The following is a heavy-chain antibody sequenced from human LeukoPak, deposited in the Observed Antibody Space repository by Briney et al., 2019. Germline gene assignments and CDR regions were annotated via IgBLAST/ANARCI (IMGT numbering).Heavy chain of an antibody. D-gene: IGHD6-13*01. V-gene: IGHV4-59*01. CDR1: DGSISTYY. CDR2: IHYTGTT. CDR3: ARARRSNGAAAGTGYIDS. J-gene: IGHJ4*02. Sequence: SETLSLTCAVSDGSISTYYWTWIRQFPGKGLEWIGFIHYTGTTSYNPSLKSRLTISVDTSKDLFSLSLDSVTAADTAIYFCARARRSNGAAAGTGYIDSWGQGTLVTVSS.